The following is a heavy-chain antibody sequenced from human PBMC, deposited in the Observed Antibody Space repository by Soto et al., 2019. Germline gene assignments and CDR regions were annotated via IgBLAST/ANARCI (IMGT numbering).Heavy chain of an antibody. D-gene: IGHD2-21*01. CDR1: GGSISSSSYY. J-gene: IGHJ4*02. CDR3: ARRWGGTFDY. Sequence: PSETLSLTCTVSGGSISSSSYYWGWIRQPPGKALEWIGHTYHSGNPYYNPSLKSRVIISVDRSKNQFSLKVRSVTAADTAVYYCARRWGGTFDYWGQGTLVTVSS. V-gene: IGHV4-39*07. CDR2: TYHSGNP.